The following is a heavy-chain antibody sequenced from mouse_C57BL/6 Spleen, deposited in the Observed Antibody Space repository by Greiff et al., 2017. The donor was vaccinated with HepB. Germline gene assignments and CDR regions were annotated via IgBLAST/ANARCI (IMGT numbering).Heavy chain of an antibody. Sequence: EVKLVESGGGLVKPGGSLKLSCAASGFTFSSYAMSWVRQTPEKRLEWVATISDGGSYTYYPDNVKGRFTISRDNAKNNLYLQMSHLKSEDTAMYYCARDGDGEGYYFDYWGQGTTLTVSS. CDR3: ARDGDGEGYYFDY. CDR2: ISDGGSYT. D-gene: IGHD1-2*01. V-gene: IGHV5-4*01. J-gene: IGHJ2*01. CDR1: GFTFSSYA.